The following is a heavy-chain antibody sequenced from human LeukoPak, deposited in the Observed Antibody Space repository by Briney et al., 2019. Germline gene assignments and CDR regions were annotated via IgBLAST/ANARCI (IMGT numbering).Heavy chain of an antibody. V-gene: IGHV3-23*01. D-gene: IGHD6-19*01. CDR1: GFTFSSYA. CDR2: ISGSGGST. CDR3: AKRVAVAVYGMDV. J-gene: IGHJ6*02. Sequence: PGGSLRLSCVASGFTFSSYAMSWVRQAPGKGLEWVSGISGSGGSTYYADSVKGRFTISRDNSKNTLYLQMNSLRAEDTAVYYCAKRVAVAVYGMDVWGQGTTVTVSS.